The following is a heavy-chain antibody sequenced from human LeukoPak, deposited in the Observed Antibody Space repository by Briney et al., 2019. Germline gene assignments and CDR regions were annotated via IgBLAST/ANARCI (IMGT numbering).Heavy chain of an antibody. Sequence: GGSLRLSCIVSGFRLRSYWMHWVRQGPGKGLVWVAGINSDGSRTIYADSVKGRITISRDNARNTLYLQMSSLRAEDTAVYYCAREVSVPAASIQRGFDYWGQGTLVTVSS. D-gene: IGHD2-2*01. J-gene: IGHJ4*02. CDR3: AREVSVPAASIQRGFDY. CDR1: GFRLRSYW. V-gene: IGHV3-74*01. CDR2: INSDGSRT.